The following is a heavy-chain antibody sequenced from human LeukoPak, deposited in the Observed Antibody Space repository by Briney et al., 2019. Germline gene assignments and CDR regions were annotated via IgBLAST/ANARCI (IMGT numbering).Heavy chain of an antibody. CDR3: AKDAAVGAFDY. V-gene: IGHV3-30*02. D-gene: IGHD1-26*01. J-gene: IGHJ4*02. Sequence: GGSLRLSCAASGFTFSSYGMHWVRQAPGKGLEWVAVIWYDGSNKYYADSVKGRFTISRDNSKNTLYLQMNSLRAEDTAVYYCAKDAAVGAFDYWGQGTLVTVSS. CDR1: GFTFSSYG. CDR2: IWYDGSNK.